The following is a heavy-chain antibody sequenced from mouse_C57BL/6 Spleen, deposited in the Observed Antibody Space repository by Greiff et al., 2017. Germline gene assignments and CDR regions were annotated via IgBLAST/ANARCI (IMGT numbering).Heavy chain of an antibody. CDR2: ISSGGSYT. CDR1: GFTFSSYG. V-gene: IGHV5-6*02. D-gene: IGHD1-1*01. J-gene: IGHJ4*01. Sequence: EVMLVESGGDLVKPGGSLKLSCAASGFTFSSYGMSWVRQTPDKRLEWVATISSGGSYTYYPDSVKGRFTISRDNAKNTLYLQMSSLKSEDTAMYYCARVSSYDAMDYWGQGTSVTVSS. CDR3: ARVSSYDAMDY.